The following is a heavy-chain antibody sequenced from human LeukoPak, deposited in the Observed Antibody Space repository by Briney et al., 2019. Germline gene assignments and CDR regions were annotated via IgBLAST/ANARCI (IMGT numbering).Heavy chain of an antibody. J-gene: IGHJ4*02. CDR1: GFTFSSYG. CDR3: ARDLRTSLDY. V-gene: IGHV3-33*01. D-gene: IGHD5/OR15-5a*01. CDR2: IWYDGSNK. Sequence: GGSLRLSCAASGFTFSSYGMHWVRQATGKGVEWVAVIWYDGSNKYYADSVKGRFTISRDNSKNTLYLQMNSLRAEDTAVYYCARDLRTSLDYWGQGTLVTVSS.